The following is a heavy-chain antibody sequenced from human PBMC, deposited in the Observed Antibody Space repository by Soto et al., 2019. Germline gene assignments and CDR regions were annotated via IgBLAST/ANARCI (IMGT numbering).Heavy chain of an antibody. CDR1: GYTFTSYD. J-gene: IGHJ4*02. V-gene: IGHV1-8*01. CDR2: MNPISGNT. Sequence: QVQLVQSGAEVKKPGASVKVSCKASGYTFTSYDINWVRQATGQGLEWMGWMNPISGNTGYAQKFQGRVTMTRNTSISTAYMELSSLRSEDTAVYYCARGYCTNGVCYTPQDYWGQGTLVTVSS. D-gene: IGHD2-8*01. CDR3: ARGYCTNGVCYTPQDY.